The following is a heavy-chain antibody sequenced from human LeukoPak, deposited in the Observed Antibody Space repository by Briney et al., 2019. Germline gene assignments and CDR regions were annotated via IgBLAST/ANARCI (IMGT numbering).Heavy chain of an antibody. CDR2: ISPSSDAT. J-gene: IGHJ4*02. D-gene: IGHD1-1*01. CDR3: ARDSPGQCYFDY. V-gene: IGHV1-46*01. Sequence: GASVKVSCKASGHIFTTYYLHWVREASGQGFEWLGMISPSSDATNIAQRLLGRVSVTSDTSTTTVYMELRTLRSDDAAVYYCARDSPGQCYFDYWGQGTLVTISS. CDR1: GHIFTTYY.